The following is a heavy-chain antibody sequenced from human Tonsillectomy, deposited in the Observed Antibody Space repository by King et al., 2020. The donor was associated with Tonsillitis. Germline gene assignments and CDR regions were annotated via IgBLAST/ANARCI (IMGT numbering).Heavy chain of an antibody. V-gene: IGHV4-31*03. CDR3: ASATCSSTTCYRPEYFQE. D-gene: IGHD2-2*01. CDR2: ISYTGST. Sequence: QLQESGPGLVKPSQTLSLTCNVSGGSISSDSYYWSWIRQHPGKGLEWIGYISYTGSTYYSPSLKSRITMSVDTSKNRFSLNLSSVTAADTAIYYCASATCSSTTCYRPEYFQEWGQGALVTVSS. CDR1: GGSISSDSYY. J-gene: IGHJ1*01.